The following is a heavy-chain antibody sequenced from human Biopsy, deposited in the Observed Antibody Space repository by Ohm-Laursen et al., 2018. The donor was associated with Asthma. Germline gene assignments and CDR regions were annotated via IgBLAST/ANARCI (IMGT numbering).Heavy chain of an antibody. J-gene: IGHJ6*02. Sequence: ASVKVSCKASGYTFNAYYIHWVRQAPGQEFEWMGRINPNSGNTHYAHKFQGRVTMTRGTSISTVYMELTRLRSDDTAVYYCARAPQPQNYGSGNAQYGLDVWGQGTTVTVSS. CDR2: INPNSGNT. V-gene: IGHV1-2*06. D-gene: IGHD3-10*01. CDR3: ARAPQPQNYGSGNAQYGLDV. CDR1: GYTFNAYY.